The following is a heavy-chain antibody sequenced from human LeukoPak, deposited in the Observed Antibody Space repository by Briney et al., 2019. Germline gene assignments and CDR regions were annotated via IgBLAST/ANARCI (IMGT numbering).Heavy chain of an antibody. D-gene: IGHD5-24*01. CDR1: GGTFSSYA. V-gene: IGHV1-69*13. CDR3: ARGTLGGWLQLNY. J-gene: IGHJ4*02. CDR2: IIPIFGTA. Sequence: SVKVSCKASGGTFSSYAISWVRQAPGQGLEWMGGIIPIFGTANYAQKFQGRVTITADESTSTAYMELSRLRSGDTAVYYCARGTLGGWLQLNYWGQGTLVTVSS.